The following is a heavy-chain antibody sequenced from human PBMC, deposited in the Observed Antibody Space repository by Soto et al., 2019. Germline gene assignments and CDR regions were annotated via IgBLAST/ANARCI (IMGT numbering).Heavy chain of an antibody. CDR3: ARVSSSGWPFDY. Sequence: QVQLVESGGGLVKPGGSLRLSCAASGFTFSDDYMSWIRQAPGKGLEWVSYISSSSSYTNYADSVKGRFTISRDNAKNSLYLQMNSLRAEDTAVYYCARVSSSGWPFDYWGQGTLVTVSS. V-gene: IGHV3-11*06. J-gene: IGHJ4*02. CDR1: GFTFSDDY. D-gene: IGHD6-19*01. CDR2: ISSSSSYT.